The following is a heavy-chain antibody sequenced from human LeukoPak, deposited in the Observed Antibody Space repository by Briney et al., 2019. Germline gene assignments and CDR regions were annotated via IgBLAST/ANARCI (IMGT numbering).Heavy chain of an antibody. J-gene: IGHJ4*02. V-gene: IGHV3-11*05. CDR1: GFIFSDYY. Sequence: PGGSLRLSCAASGFIFSDYYMSWIRQAPGKGLEWISYISSSSSYTNYVDSVKGRFTISRDNAKNSLYLLMNSLRAEDTAVYYCARAVSVSSYYFDCWGQGTLVTVSS. CDR3: ARAVSVSSYYFDC. CDR2: ISSSSSYT. D-gene: IGHD5/OR15-5a*01.